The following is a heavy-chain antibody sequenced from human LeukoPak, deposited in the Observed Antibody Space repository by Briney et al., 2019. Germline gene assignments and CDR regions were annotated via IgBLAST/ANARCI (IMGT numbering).Heavy chain of an antibody. CDR3: ARDVPHNWFDT. Sequence: PGGSLRLSCAASGITFGNNWMHRVRQGPGKGLVWISRINRDGGGAIYADSVKGRFTVSRDNAKNTLYLQMNSLRAEDTAVYYCARDVPHNWFDTWGQGTLVTVSS. V-gene: IGHV3-74*01. J-gene: IGHJ5*02. CDR2: INRDGGGA. CDR1: GITFGNNW.